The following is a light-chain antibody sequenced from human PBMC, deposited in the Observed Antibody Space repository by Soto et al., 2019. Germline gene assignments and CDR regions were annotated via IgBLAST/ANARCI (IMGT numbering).Light chain of an antibody. V-gene: IGLV2-14*01. J-gene: IGLJ1*01. CDR3: SSYKSSSLYV. CDR2: EVR. Sequence: QSVLTQPASVSGSPGQSITISCTGTSSDVGGYNYVSWYQQHPGKAPKLMIYEVRNRPSGVSNRFSGSKSGNTASLTISGLQAEDEADYYCSSYKSSSLYVFGTGTKVTVL. CDR1: SSDVGGYNY.